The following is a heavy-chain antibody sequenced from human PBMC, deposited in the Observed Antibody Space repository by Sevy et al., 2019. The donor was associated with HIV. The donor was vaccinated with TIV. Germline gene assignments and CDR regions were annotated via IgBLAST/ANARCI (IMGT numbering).Heavy chain of an antibody. J-gene: IGHJ3*02. CDR2: ISGSGGST. D-gene: IGHD3-10*01. CDR1: GFTFSSYA. Sequence: GGSLRLSCAASGFTFSSYAMSWVRQAPGKGLEWVSAISGSGGSTYYADSVKGRFTISSDNSKNTLYLQMNSLRAEDTAVYYCAKEQLTMVRGVIIRGAFDIWGQGTMVTVSS. CDR3: AKEQLTMVRGVIIRGAFDI. V-gene: IGHV3-23*01.